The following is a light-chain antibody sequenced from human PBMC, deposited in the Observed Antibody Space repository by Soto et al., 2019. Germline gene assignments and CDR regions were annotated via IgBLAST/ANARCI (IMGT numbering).Light chain of an antibody. CDR3: SSYTSSSTDV. J-gene: IGLJ1*01. V-gene: IGLV2-14*01. Sequence: QPVLTQPASVSGSPGQSITISCTGTSSDVGGYNYVSWYQQHPGKAPKLMIYDVSNRPSGVSSRFSGSKSGNTASLTISGLQAEDEADYYCSSYTSSSTDVFGIGTKLTVL. CDR2: DVS. CDR1: SSDVGGYNY.